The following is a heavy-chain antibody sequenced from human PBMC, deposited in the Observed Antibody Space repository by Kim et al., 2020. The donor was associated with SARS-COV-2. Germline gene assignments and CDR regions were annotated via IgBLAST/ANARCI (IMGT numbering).Heavy chain of an antibody. CDR3: AKARGYEGDI. D-gene: IGHD5-12*01. CDR1: GFTFSSYA. V-gene: IGHV3-23*01. J-gene: IGHJ3*02. Sequence: GGSLRLSCAASGFTFSSYAMSWVRQAPGKGLEWVSAISGSGGRTYYADSVKGRFTISRDNSKNTLYLQMNSLSAEDTAVYYCAKARGYEGDIWGQGTMVTVSS. CDR2: ISGSGGRT.